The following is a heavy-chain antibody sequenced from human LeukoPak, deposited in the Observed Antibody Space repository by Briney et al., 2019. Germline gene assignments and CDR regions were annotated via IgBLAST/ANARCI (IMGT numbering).Heavy chain of an antibody. CDR2: ISSSSRTI. CDR3: AKVLDSSYFDY. D-gene: IGHD6-6*01. V-gene: IGHV3-48*04. CDR1: GFAFNYYS. J-gene: IGHJ4*02. Sequence: GGSLRLSCAASGFAFNYYSMNWVRQAPGKGLEWVAYISSSSRTIYYTDSVKGRFTISRDNAKNSLYLQMNSLRAEDAAVYYCAKVLDSSYFDYWGQGTLVTVSS.